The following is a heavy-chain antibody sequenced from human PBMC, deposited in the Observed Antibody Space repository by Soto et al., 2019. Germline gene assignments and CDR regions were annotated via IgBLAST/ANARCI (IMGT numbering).Heavy chain of an antibody. V-gene: IGHV5-51*01. CDR2: IYPGDTDT. D-gene: IGHD3-9*01. Sequence: GESLKISCKGSGYSFTSYWIGWVRQMPGKGLEWMGIIYPGDTDTRYSPSFQGQVTISADKSISTAYLQWSSLKASDTAMYYCARRGVGGVRYLDWYLDYWGQGTLVTVSS. CDR3: ARRGVGGVRYLDWYLDY. CDR1: GYSFTSYW. J-gene: IGHJ4*02.